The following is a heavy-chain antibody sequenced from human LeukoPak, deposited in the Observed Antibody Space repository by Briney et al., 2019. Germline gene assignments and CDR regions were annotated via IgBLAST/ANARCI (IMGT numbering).Heavy chain of an antibody. CDR2: IYYSGST. CDR1: GGSISSYY. Sequence: SETLSLTCTVSGGSISSYYWGWIRQPPGKGLDWIGYIYYSGSTNYNPSLKSRVTISVDTSKNQFSLKLSSVTAADTAVYYCARDYGDPWYFDLWGRGTLVTVSS. D-gene: IGHD4-17*01. V-gene: IGHV4-59*01. J-gene: IGHJ2*01. CDR3: ARDYGDPWYFDL.